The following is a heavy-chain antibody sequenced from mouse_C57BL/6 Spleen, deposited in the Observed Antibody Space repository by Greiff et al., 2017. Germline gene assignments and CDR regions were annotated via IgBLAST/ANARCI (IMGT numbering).Heavy chain of an antibody. CDR1: GYTFTSYG. V-gene: IGHV1-81*01. CDR2: IYPRSGNN. D-gene: IGHD6-1*01. J-gene: IGHJ2*01. CDR3: ARGGLLYYFDY. Sequence: VQLQQSGAELARPGASVKLSCKASGYTFTSYGISWVKQRTGQGLEWIGEIYPRSGNNYYNEKFKGKATLTADKSASTAYMELRSLTSEDSAVYFCARGGLLYYFDYWGQGTTLTVSS.